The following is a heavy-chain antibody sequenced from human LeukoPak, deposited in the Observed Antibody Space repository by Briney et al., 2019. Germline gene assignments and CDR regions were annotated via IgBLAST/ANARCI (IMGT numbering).Heavy chain of an antibody. CDR3: ATVTSVTNFEY. Sequence: PGGSLRLSCVVSGFTLSSYTMNWVRQAPGKGLEWVSSISSSSSYIYYADSVKGRFTISRDNAENSLYLQMHSLRAEDTAVYFCATVTSVTNFEYWGQGTLVTVSS. D-gene: IGHD4-17*01. CDR1: GFTLSSYT. J-gene: IGHJ4*02. CDR2: ISSSSSYI. V-gene: IGHV3-21*01.